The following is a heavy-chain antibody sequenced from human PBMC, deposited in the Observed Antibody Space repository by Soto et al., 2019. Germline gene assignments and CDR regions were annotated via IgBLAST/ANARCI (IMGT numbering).Heavy chain of an antibody. CDR2: ISTDGTNQ. Sequence: QVHLVESGGGVVQPGRSLRLSCVASGFNFKAYGMHWVRQAPGKGLEWVAVISTDGTNQHHADSVKGGFTISRDNFKNTLYLQRNSLRPEDTAGYFCAVGGGDLSLTPFDYWGQGTLVTVSS. CDR1: GFNFKAYG. J-gene: IGHJ4*02. CDR3: AVGGGDLSLTPFDY. D-gene: IGHD3-16*02. V-gene: IGHV3-30-3*01.